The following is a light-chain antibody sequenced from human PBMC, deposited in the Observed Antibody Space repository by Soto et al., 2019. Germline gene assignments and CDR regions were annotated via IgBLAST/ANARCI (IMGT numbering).Light chain of an antibody. CDR2: DAS. CDR3: QQYDTPIT. Sequence: DIQMTQSPSSLSASVGDRVTITCQASQAISNYLNWYQQKPGKAPKLLIYDASNLETGVPSRFSGSGSGTDFTFTISSLQPEDIATYYCQQYDTPITFGQGTRLEIK. J-gene: IGKJ5*01. V-gene: IGKV1-33*01. CDR1: QAISNY.